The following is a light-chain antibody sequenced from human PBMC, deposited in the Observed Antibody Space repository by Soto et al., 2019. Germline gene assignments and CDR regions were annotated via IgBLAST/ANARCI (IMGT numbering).Light chain of an antibody. Sequence: QSVLTQPASVSGSPGQSITISCTGTSSDVGGYNHVSWYQQHPGKAPKLIIYEVRNRPSGVSNRLSGSKSGNTASLTISGLQADDEADYYCCSYTSSSIRVFGGGTKLPVL. CDR1: SSDVGGYNH. V-gene: IGLV2-14*01. CDR2: EVR. J-gene: IGLJ3*02. CDR3: CSYTSSSIRV.